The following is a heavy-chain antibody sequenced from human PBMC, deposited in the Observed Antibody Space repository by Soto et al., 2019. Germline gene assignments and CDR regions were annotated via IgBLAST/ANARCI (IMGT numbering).Heavy chain of an antibody. Sequence: ETLSLTCTVSGGSISSYYWSWIRQPAGKGLEWIGRIYTSGSTNYNPSLKSRVTMSVDTSKNQFSLKLSSVTAADTAVYYCARGQGRGYCSSTSCYAFDYWGQGTLVTVSS. D-gene: IGHD2-2*01. V-gene: IGHV4-4*07. CDR2: IYTSGST. CDR1: GGSISSYY. CDR3: ARGQGRGYCSSTSCYAFDY. J-gene: IGHJ4*02.